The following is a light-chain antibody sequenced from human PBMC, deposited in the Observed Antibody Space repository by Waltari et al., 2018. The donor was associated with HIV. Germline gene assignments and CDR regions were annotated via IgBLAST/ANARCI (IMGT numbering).Light chain of an antibody. Sequence: DTVMTQSLLSLPATPGEPASISCRSCQSLLHRNGYNYLDWYRQKPGQSPQLLIYLGSNRASGVPDRFGGSEAGTDYTLKISRVEAEDVGVYYCMQALHTPPAFGQGTKLEVK. V-gene: IGKV2-28*01. CDR2: LGS. CDR1: QSLLHRNGYNY. CDR3: MQALHTPPA. J-gene: IGKJ2*01.